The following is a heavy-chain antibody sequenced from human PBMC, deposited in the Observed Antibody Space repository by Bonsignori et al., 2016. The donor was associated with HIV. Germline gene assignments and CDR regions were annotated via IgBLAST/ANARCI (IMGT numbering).Heavy chain of an antibody. Sequence: SETLSLTCAVSGYSISSGYYWGLDPXTPQGRGLEWIGSIYHSGSTYYNPSLKSRVTISVDTSKNQFSLKLSSVTAADTAVYYCASLGYNWNYVWYWGQGTLVTVSS. CDR3: ASLGYNWNYVWY. CDR2: IYHSGST. D-gene: IGHD1-7*01. J-gene: IGHJ4*02. V-gene: IGHV4-38-2*01. CDR1: GYSISSGYY.